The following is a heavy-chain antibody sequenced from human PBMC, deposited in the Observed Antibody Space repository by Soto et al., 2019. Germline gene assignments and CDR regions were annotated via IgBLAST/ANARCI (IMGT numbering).Heavy chain of an antibody. CDR3: ARGSSIAGLYYGMDV. J-gene: IGHJ6*02. Sequence: QVQLQESGPGLVKPSQTLSLTCTVSGGSISSGGYYWTWIRQHPGKGLEWIGYNYYSGITYYNPSLQRRVPISLVTSKNQFSLKLSSVTAADTAVYYCARGSSIAGLYYGMDVWGQGTTVTVSS. V-gene: IGHV4-31*03. CDR1: GGSISSGGYY. D-gene: IGHD6-6*01. CDR2: NYYSGIT.